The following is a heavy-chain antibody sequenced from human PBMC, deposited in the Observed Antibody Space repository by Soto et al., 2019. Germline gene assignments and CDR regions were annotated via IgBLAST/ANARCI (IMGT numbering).Heavy chain of an antibody. V-gene: IGHV3-21*01. Sequence: SGGSLRLSCAASGFTFSSYSMNWVRQAPGKGLEWVSSISSSSSYIYYADSVKGRFTISRDNAKNSLYLQMNSLRAEDTAVYYCARVIWLRDGYIIGTDWQFDYWGQGTLVTVSS. CDR3: ARVIWLRDGYIIGTDWQFDY. CDR1: GFTFSSYS. CDR2: ISSSSSYI. J-gene: IGHJ4*02. D-gene: IGHD5-12*01.